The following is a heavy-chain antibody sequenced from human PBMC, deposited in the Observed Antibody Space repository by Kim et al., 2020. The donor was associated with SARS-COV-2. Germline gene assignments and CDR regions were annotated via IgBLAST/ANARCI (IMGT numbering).Heavy chain of an antibody. CDR3: VAEGSAAGDAFRI. V-gene: IGHV3-30*03. Sequence: GGSLRLSCAAAGLTLSPYNMHWVRQAPGKGLEWVAVIKFDGVSEFYAESVKGRFTISRDRSGNTLYVQMNSLRVDDTAMYYCVAEGSAAGDAFRIWGQGTMVSVS. J-gene: IGHJ3*02. CDR2: IKFDGVSE. D-gene: IGHD3-16*01. CDR1: GLTLSPYN.